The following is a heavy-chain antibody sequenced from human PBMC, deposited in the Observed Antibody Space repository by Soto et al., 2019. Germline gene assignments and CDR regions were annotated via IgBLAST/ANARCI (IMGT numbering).Heavy chain of an antibody. D-gene: IGHD2-8*01. CDR1: GFTFSSYG. V-gene: IGHV3-33*01. CDR2: IWYDGSNK. CDR3: ARWAYCSNGVCDRSYGMDV. J-gene: IGHJ6*02. Sequence: GGSLRLSCAASGFTFSSYGMHWVRQAPGKGLEWVAVIWYDGSNKYYADSVKGRFTISRDNSKNTLYLQMNSLRAEDTAVYYCARWAYCSNGVCDRSYGMDVWGQGTTVTVSS.